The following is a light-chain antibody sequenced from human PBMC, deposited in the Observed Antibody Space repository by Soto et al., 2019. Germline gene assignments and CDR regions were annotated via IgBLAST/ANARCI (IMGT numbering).Light chain of an antibody. CDR3: QQRSHWPENT. J-gene: IGKJ2*01. CDR2: DAS. CDR1: QSVSSY. V-gene: IGKV3-11*01. Sequence: EIVLTQSPATLSLSPGERATLSCRASQSVSSYLAWYQQKPGQAPRLLIYDASNRATGIPARFSGSGSGTDFTLTISSLEPEEFAVYYCQQRSHWPENTFGQGTKLEIK.